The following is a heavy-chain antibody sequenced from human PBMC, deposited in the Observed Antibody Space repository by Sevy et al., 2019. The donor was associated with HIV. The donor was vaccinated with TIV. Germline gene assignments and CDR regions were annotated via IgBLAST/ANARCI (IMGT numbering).Heavy chain of an antibody. J-gene: IGHJ4*02. CDR1: GYTFSTAW. V-gene: IGHV5-51*01. Sequence: GESLKISCKGSGYTFSTAWIAWVRQMPGKGLEWLGIIYPDDSDTRYSPSFQGQVTISADKSKNTAYLQWRSLRASDTATYYCARRGSGYEPFDYWDQGTLVTVSS. CDR3: ARRGSGYEPFDY. CDR2: IYPDDSDT. D-gene: IGHD5-12*01.